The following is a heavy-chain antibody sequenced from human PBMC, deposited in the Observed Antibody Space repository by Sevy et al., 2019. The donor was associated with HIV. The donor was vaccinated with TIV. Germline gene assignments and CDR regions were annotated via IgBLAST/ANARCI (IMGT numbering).Heavy chain of an antibody. V-gene: IGHV3-23*01. Sequence: GGSLRLSCEVSGFTFTTSAMSWVRQAPGKGLEWISYIRGSDDTTTFYADSVKGRFTISRDNSKNTLFLQMNSLRVEDTASCYCAKHSGYRNGHGFDWWGQGTLVTVSS. CDR3: AKHSGYRNGHGFDW. CDR1: GFTFTTSA. D-gene: IGHD5-18*01. J-gene: IGHJ4*02. CDR2: IRGSDDTTT.